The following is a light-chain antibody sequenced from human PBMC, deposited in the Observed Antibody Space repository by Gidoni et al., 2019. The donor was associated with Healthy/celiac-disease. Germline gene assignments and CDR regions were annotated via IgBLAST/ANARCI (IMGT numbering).Light chain of an antibody. CDR1: KLGDKY. CDR2: QDS. J-gene: IGLJ2*01. V-gene: IGLV3-1*01. Sequence: SYELHQPPAVSVSPGQTASITCPGDKLGDKYACWYQQKPGQSPVLVIYQDSKRPSGIPERFSGSNSGNTATLTISGTQAMDEADYYCQAWDSSTAVFGGGTKLTVL. CDR3: QAWDSSTAV.